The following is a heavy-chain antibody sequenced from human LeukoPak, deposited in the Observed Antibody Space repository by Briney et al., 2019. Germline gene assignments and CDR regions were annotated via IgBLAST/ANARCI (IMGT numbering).Heavy chain of an antibody. J-gene: IGHJ4*02. CDR3: ARDALYTSSPSFDY. V-gene: IGHV4-4*07. D-gene: IGHD6-6*01. CDR2: IYTTGAT. CDR1: GGSIGSNY. Sequence: PSETLSLTCTVSGGSIGSNYWSWIRQPAGKGLEWIGRIYTTGATIYNPSLKSRVTMSVDTSKNQFSLKLSSVTAADTAVYYCARDALYTSSPSFDYWGQGTLVTVSS.